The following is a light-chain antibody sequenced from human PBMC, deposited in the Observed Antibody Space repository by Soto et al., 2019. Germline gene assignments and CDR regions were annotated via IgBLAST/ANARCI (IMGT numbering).Light chain of an antibody. CDR3: PQCSSVPV. V-gene: IGKV1-27*01. Sequence: DIQMTQSPTSLSASVGDRVTITCRASQDIRNFVAWYQQKPGKAPKLLIYAASTLQSGVPSRFSGSGSGTDFTLTINSLQTDAVEPYSCPQCSSVPVFGPGTKVEIK. CDR2: AAS. J-gene: IGKJ3*01. CDR1: QDIRNF.